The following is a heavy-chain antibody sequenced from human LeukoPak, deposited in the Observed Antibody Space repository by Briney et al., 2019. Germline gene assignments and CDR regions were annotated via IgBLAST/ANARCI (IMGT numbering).Heavy chain of an antibody. CDR1: GASISSGGYF. V-gene: IGHV4-61*02. D-gene: IGHD4-17*01. Sequence: SETLSLTCTVSGASISSGGYFWSWIRQPAGKGVEWIGRIETSGSTNYNPSLKSRVTISVDTSKNQFSLKLRSVTAADTAVYYCARAPTPGDYGDYSYYYYYYMDVWGKGTTVTVSS. J-gene: IGHJ6*03. CDR3: ARAPTPGDYGDYSYYYYYYMDV. CDR2: IETSGST.